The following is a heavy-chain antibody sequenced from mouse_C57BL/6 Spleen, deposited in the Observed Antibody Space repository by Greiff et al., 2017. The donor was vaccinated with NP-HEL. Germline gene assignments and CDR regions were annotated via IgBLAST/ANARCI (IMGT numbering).Heavy chain of an antibody. D-gene: IGHD1-1*01. CDR3: ARDQSVVPMDY. J-gene: IGHJ4*01. CDR1: GYTFTSYT. V-gene: IGHV1-4*01. Sequence: VQLQQSGAELARPGASVKMSCKASGYTFTSYTMHWVKQRPGQGLEWIGYINPSSGYTKYNQKFKDKATLTADKSSSTAYMQLSSLTSEDSAVYYCARDQSVVPMDYWGQGTSVTVSS. CDR2: INPSSGYT.